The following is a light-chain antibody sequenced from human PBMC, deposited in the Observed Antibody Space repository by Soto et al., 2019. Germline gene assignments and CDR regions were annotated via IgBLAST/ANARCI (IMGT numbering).Light chain of an antibody. V-gene: IGKV1-5*01. CDR2: DAT. CDR1: QSVSTW. CDR3: QQYNRYPIT. Sequence: DIQMTQSPSTLSAFVGDRVTITCRASQSVSTWLAWYQQKQGKAPKLLIYDATSLESGVPSRFSGSGSGTEFTLTISSLQPNDFATYYCQQYNRYPITFGQGTRLEIK. J-gene: IGKJ5*01.